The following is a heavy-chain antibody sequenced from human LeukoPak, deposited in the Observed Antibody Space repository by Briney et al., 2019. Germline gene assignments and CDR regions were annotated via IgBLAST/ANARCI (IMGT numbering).Heavy chain of an antibody. CDR2: ITANGEST. D-gene: IGHD1-26*01. CDR1: GFTFNTYA. Sequence: PGGSLRLSCEASGFTFNTYAMTWVRQAPGKGLEWVSSITANGESTYYADSVKGRFTISRDNSKSTLYLQMNSLRADDTAVYHCARDSGSYLQPTDYWGQGTLVTVSS. V-gene: IGHV3-23*01. CDR3: ARDSGSYLQPTDY. J-gene: IGHJ4*02.